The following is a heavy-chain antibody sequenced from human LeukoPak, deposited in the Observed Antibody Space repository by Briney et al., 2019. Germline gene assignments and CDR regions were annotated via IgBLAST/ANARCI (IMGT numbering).Heavy chain of an antibody. V-gene: IGHV3-53*01. CDR1: GFTVSSNY. CDR3: ARHGSGSYPVDWYFDL. J-gene: IGHJ2*01. CDR2: IYSDDKT. D-gene: IGHD1-26*01. Sequence: GGSLRLSCAASGFTVSSNYMTWVRQAPGKELEWVSVIYSDDKTYYADSVKGRFTISRDNSKNTLYLQLNTLRAEDTAAYYCARHGSGSYPVDWYFDLWGRGTLVTVSS.